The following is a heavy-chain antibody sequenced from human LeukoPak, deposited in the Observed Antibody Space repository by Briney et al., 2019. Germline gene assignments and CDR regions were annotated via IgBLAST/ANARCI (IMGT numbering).Heavy chain of an antibody. J-gene: IGHJ4*02. CDR3: AGGHWELLVYDY. D-gene: IGHD1-26*01. CDR1: GGSISSYY. CDR2: IYYSGST. Sequence: SETLSLICTVSGGSISSYYWSWIRQPPGKGLEWIGYIYYSGSTNYNPSLKSRVTISVDTSKNQFSLKLSSVTAADTAVYYCAGGHWELLVYDYWGQGTLVTVSS. V-gene: IGHV4-59*01.